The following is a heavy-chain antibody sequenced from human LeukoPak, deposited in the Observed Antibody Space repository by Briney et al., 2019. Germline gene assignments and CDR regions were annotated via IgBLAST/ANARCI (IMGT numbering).Heavy chain of an antibody. J-gene: IGHJ4*02. Sequence: SVKVSCKASGGTFSSYAVSWVRQAPGQGLEWMGGIIPIFGTANYARKFQGRVTITTDESTSTAYMELSSLRSEDTAVYYCASSDSSGYYYSLDYWGQGTLVTVSS. D-gene: IGHD3-22*01. V-gene: IGHV1-69*05. CDR3: ASSDSSGYYYSLDY. CDR2: IIPIFGTA. CDR1: GGTFSSYA.